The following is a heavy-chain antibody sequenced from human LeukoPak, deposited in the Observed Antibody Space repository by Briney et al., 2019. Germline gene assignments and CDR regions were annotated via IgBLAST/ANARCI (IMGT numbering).Heavy chain of an antibody. Sequence: PSETLSLTCAVSGGSISSGSHHWGWIRQPPGKGLEWIGYIYYSGSTYYNPSLKSRVTISVDTSKNQFSLKLSSVTAADTAVYYCARASGPFDYWGQGTLVTVSS. D-gene: IGHD6-19*01. J-gene: IGHJ4*02. CDR2: IYYSGST. V-gene: IGHV4-31*11. CDR1: GGSISSGSHH. CDR3: ARASGPFDY.